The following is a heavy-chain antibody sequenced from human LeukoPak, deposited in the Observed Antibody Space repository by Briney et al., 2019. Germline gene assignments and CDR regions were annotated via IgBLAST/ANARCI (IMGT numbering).Heavy chain of an antibody. D-gene: IGHD1-1*01. V-gene: IGHV1-8*01. Sequence: GASVKVSCKASGYTFTTHHINWVRQPTGQGFEWMGWMNPESGNTNYAQKFQGRVTMTWDTSINTAYMELSSLRSEDTAVYYCARGRPTNLNGIYWGQGTLVTVSS. CDR1: GYTFTTHH. CDR3: ARGRPTNLNGIY. CDR2: MNPESGNT. J-gene: IGHJ4*02.